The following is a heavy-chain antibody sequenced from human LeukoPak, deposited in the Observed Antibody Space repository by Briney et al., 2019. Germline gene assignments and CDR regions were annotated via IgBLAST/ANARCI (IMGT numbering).Heavy chain of an antibody. CDR1: GGSISSYY. CDR3: ARDCSGGSCYSRSRAFDI. J-gene: IGHJ3*02. Sequence: SETLSLTCTVSGGSISSYYWSWLRQPPGKGLEWIGYIYYSGSTNYNPSLKSRVTISVDTSKNQFSLKLSSVTAADTAVYYCARDCSGGSCYSRSRAFDIWGQGTMVTVSS. CDR2: IYYSGST. V-gene: IGHV4-59*01. D-gene: IGHD2-15*01.